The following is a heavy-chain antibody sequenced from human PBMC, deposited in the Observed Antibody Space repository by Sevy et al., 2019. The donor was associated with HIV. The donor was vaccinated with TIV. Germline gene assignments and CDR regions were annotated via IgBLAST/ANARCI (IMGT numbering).Heavy chain of an antibody. Sequence: SETLSLTCTVSGGSISSGSYYWSWIRQPAGKGLEWVGRISTSGSTKCNPSLKSRVTILRDTSKNQFSLRLTSMTAADTAVYYCARDGPGDWGTNWFAFDIWGQGTMVTVSS. CDR3: ARDGPGDWGTNWFAFDI. CDR1: GGSISSGSYY. V-gene: IGHV4-61*02. CDR2: ISTSGST. D-gene: IGHD2-21*02. J-gene: IGHJ3*02.